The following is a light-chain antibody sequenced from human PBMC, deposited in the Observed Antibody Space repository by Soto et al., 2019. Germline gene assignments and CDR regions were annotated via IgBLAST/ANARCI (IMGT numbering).Light chain of an antibody. CDR2: SAS. V-gene: IGKV1-39*01. CDR3: QQTYNPPNT. CDR1: QNISTS. J-gene: IGKJ2*01. Sequence: IQMTQSPSSLSASVGDRVTITCRASQNISTSLNWYQQKPGRAPKFLIFSASTLQSGVPSRFSASGSGTHFTLTISSLQHEDFATYYCQQTYNPPNTFGQGTKLEI.